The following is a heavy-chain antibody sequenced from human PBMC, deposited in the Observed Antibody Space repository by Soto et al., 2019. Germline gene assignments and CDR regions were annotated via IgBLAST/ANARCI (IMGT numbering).Heavy chain of an antibody. CDR2: IDPSGSYT. CDR1: GYSFTSYW. D-gene: IGHD2-15*01. Sequence: GESLKISCKGSGYSFTSYWISWVRQMPGKGLEWVVRIDPSGSYTNYSPSLQGPVTISADKSISTAYLKWPRLKASDTPMYYCARRVCSGGSCYPLFDPWGQGTLVTVSS. CDR3: ARRVCSGGSCYPLFDP. J-gene: IGHJ5*02. V-gene: IGHV5-10-1*01.